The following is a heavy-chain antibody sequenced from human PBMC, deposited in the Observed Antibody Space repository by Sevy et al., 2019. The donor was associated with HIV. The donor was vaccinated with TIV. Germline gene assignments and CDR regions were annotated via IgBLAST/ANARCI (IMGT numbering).Heavy chain of an antibody. J-gene: IGHJ6*02. CDR2: TSAYNGNT. Sequence: ASVKVSCKASGYTVTSYGISWVRQAPGQGLEWMGWTSAYNGNTNYAQKLQGRVTMTTDTSTSTAYMELRSLRSDDTAVYYCARGTDCTNGVCYFLPYGMDVWGQGTTVTVSS. V-gene: IGHV1-18*01. D-gene: IGHD2-8*01. CDR1: GYTVTSYG. CDR3: ARGTDCTNGVCYFLPYGMDV.